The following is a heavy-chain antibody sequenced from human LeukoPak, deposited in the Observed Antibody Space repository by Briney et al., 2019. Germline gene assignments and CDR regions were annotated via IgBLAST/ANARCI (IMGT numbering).Heavy chain of an antibody. CDR2: IYTSGST. D-gene: IGHD2-2*01. J-gene: IGHJ4*02. CDR1: GGSISSGTYY. V-gene: IGHV4-61*02. CDR3: ASRPRYCSSTSCYAGGYWGFDY. Sequence: SETLSLTCTVSGGSISSGTYYWSWIRQPAGKGLEWIGRIYTSGSTNYNPSLKSRVTISVDTSKNQFSLKLSSVTAADTAVYYCASRPRYCSSTSCYAGGYWGFDYWGQGTLVTVSS.